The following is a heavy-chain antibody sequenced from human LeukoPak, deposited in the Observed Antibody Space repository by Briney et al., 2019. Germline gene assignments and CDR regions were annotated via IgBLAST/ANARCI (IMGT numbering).Heavy chain of an antibody. V-gene: IGHV1-69*06. J-gene: IGHJ4*02. Sequence: SVKVSCKASGGTFSSYAISWVRQAPGQGLEWMGGIIPIFGTANYAQKFQGRVTIAADKSTSTAYMELSSLRSEDTAVYYCASGMTTVTTRQFDYWGQGTMVTVSS. CDR1: GGTFSSYA. D-gene: IGHD4-17*01. CDR3: ASGMTTVTTRQFDY. CDR2: IIPIFGTA.